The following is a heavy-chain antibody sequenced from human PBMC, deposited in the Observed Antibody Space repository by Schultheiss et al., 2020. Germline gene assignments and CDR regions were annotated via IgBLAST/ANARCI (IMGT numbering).Heavy chain of an antibody. Sequence: SVKVSCKASGGTFSSYAISWVRQAPGQGLEWMGRIIPILGIANYAQKFQGRVTMTRDTSISTAYMELRSLRSDDTAVYYCARADEDGYNYGMDVWGQGTTVTVSS. CDR1: GGTFSSYA. V-gene: IGHV1-69*04. CDR2: IIPILGIA. J-gene: IGHJ6*02. CDR3: ARADEDGYNYGMDV. D-gene: IGHD5-24*01.